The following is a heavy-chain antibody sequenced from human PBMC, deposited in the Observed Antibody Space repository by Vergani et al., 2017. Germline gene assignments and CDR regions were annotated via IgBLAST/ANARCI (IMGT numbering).Heavy chain of an antibody. CDR1: GGSVSSGSYY. D-gene: IGHD3-22*01. CDR3: ARRLPYYYDSSGGRSFAFDI. CDR2: IYYSGST. V-gene: IGHV4-61*01. Sequence: QVQLQESGPGLVKPSETLSLTCTVSGGSVSSGSYYWSWIRQPPGKGLEWIGYIYYSGSTNYNPSLKSRVTISVDTSKNQFSLKLSSVTAADTAVYYCARRLPYYYDSSGGRSFAFDIWGQGTMVTVSS. J-gene: IGHJ3*02.